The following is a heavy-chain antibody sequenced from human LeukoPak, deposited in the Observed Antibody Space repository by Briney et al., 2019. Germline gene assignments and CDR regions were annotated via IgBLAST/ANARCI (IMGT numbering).Heavy chain of an antibody. Sequence: SETLSLTCTFSRGSLSGHYWSWIRQPPGKKLAWIGYVSYTERSKYNPSLLSRVTISIDTSKSQFSLKLAYVTSADTALYSCARLFGDDISGDTDTFDVWGKGTTVIVSS. CDR3: ARLFGDDISGDTDTFDV. V-gene: IGHV4-59*11. D-gene: IGHD3-22*01. J-gene: IGHJ3*01. CDR2: VSYTERS. CDR1: RGSLSGHY.